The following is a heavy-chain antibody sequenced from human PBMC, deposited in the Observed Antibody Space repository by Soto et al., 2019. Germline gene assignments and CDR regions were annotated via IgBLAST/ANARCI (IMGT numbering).Heavy chain of an antibody. CDR3: ARDWGYYLSSTIRYYFDY. CDR2: ISYDGGNK. J-gene: IGHJ4*02. Sequence: GGSLRLSCAASGFTFSIYAMHGVRQAPGEGLEWVALISYDGGNKYDADSVKGRFTISRDNSKNTLYLQMNSLRVEDTAVYYCARDWGYYLSSTIRYYFDYWGQGTLVTVSS. D-gene: IGHD3-9*01. V-gene: IGHV3-30*04. CDR1: GFTFSIYA.